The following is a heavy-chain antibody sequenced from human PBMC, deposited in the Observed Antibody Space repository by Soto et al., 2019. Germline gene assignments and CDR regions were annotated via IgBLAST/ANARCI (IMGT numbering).Heavy chain of an antibody. CDR2: ISHSGNI. J-gene: IGHJ5*02. V-gene: IGHV4-30-4*01. D-gene: IGHD3-3*01. CDR1: GGLMRRCDYY. Sequence: TSSVSGGLMRRCDYYVCWVRQDTGKGLEWIGHISHSGNINYSPSLKSRVTISVDTSKNQFSLNLNSVTAADTAVYYCVRALGRRFMESPSLPSCGQG. CDR3: VRALGRRFMESPSLPS.